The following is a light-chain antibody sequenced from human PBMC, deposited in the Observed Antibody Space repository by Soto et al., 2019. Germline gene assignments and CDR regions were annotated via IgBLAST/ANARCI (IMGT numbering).Light chain of an antibody. CDR3: CSYASSSTFLV. V-gene: IGLV2-23*02. Sequence: QSALTQPASVSGSPGQSITISCTGTSSDVGGYHFVSWYQQHPGKAPKLMLSEVSKRPSGVSTRFSGSKSGNTASLPISGLQAEDEADYYCCSYASSSTFLVFGGGTKLTVL. CDR2: EVS. J-gene: IGLJ2*01. CDR1: SSDVGGYHF.